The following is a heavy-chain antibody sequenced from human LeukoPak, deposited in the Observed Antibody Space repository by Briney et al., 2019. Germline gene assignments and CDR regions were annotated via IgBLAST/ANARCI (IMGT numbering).Heavy chain of an antibody. D-gene: IGHD3-9*01. Sequence: GASVNVSCTASGGTFSSYAISWVRQAPGQGLEWMGGIIPIFGTANYAQKYQGRVTITTDESTSTAYMELSSLRSEDTAVYYCARETPKYYDILTGSEKGNWFDPWGQGTLVTVSS. CDR1: GGTFSSYA. J-gene: IGHJ5*02. CDR3: ARETPKYYDILTGSEKGNWFDP. V-gene: IGHV1-69*05. CDR2: IIPIFGTA.